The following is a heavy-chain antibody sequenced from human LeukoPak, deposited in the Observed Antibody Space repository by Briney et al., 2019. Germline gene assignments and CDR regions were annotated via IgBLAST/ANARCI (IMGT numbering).Heavy chain of an antibody. V-gene: IGHV3-21*01. D-gene: IGHD2-21*02. CDR3: ARDYPQLAYCGGDCRPYFDY. CDR2: ISSSYI. J-gene: IGHJ4*02. Sequence: PGGSLRLSCAASGFTFSSYSMNWVRQAPGKGLEWVSSISSSYIYYADSVKGRFTISRDNAKNSLYLQMNSLRAEDTAVYYCARDYPQLAYCGGDCRPYFDYWGQGTLVTVSS. CDR1: GFTFSSYS.